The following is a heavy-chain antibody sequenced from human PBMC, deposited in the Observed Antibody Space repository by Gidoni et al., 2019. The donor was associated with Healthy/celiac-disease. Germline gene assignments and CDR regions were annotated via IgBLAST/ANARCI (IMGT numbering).Heavy chain of an antibody. J-gene: IGHJ3*02. CDR3: ARSGVSYDSSGTYAFDI. CDR1: GGTFSSYA. CDR2: IIPIFGTA. Sequence: QVQLVQSGAEVKKPGSSVKVSCTASGGTFSSYAISWVRQAPGQGLEWMGGIIPIFGTANYAQKFQGRVTITADESTSTAYMELSSLRSEDTAVYYCARSGVSYDSSGTYAFDIWGQGTMVTVSS. V-gene: IGHV1-69*01. D-gene: IGHD3-22*01.